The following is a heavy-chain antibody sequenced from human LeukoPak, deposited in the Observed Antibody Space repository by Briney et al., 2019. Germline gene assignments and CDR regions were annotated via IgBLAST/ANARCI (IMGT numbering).Heavy chain of an antibody. CDR2: IYTSGST. D-gene: IGHD6-19*01. CDR1: GGSISSYY. CDR3: GRALSSSGWKPFDY. J-gene: IGHJ4*02. V-gene: IGHV4-4*07. Sequence: PSETLSLTCTASGGSISSYYWSWIRQPAGKGLEWLGRIYTSGSTNYNPSLKSRVTITVDTTNNQFSLNLIYVTAANLAAYYYGRALSSSGWKPFDYWGQGTLVSVSS.